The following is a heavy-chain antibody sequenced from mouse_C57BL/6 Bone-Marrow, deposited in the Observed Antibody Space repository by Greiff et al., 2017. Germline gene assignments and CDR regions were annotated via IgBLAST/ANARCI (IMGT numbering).Heavy chain of an antibody. J-gene: IGHJ2*01. Sequence: QVQLQQSGPELVKPGASVKLSCKASGYTFTSYDINWVKQRPGQGLEWIGWIYPRGGSTKYNEKFKGKATLTVDTSSSTAYMEHHRLTSEDSAVYCCATDPAPYFDYWGQGTTLTVSS. CDR3: ATDPAPYFDY. CDR1: GYTFTSYD. V-gene: IGHV1-85*01. CDR2: IYPRGGST.